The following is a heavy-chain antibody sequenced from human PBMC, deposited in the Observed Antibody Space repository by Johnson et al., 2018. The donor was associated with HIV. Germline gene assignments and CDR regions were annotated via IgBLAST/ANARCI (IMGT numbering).Heavy chain of an antibody. D-gene: IGHD4-17*01. CDR1: GFTFSSYA. CDR2: ISYAGSNK. V-gene: IGHV3-30*14. J-gene: IGHJ3*02. CDR3: ARGSGVLTGGDSDAFDI. Sequence: QMLLVESGGGVVQPGRSLRLSCAASGFTFSSYAMHWVRQAPGKGLEWVAVISYAGSNKYYADSVNGRFTISRDNSKNTLYLQMNSLRAEDTAVYYCARGSGVLTGGDSDAFDIWGQGTMVTVSS.